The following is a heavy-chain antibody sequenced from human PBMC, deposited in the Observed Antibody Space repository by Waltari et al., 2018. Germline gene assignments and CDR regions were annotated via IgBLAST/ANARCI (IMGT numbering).Heavy chain of an antibody. J-gene: IGHJ4*02. Sequence: EVHLLETGGGLIQPGGSLRLSCAASGFTVRSNYMRWVRQAPGKGLEWVSVIYSGGSTYYADSVKGRFTISRDNSKNTLYLQMNSLRAEDTAVYYCARVSRAGRYFDYWGQGTLVTVSS. CDR1: GFTVRSNY. CDR3: ARVSRAGRYFDY. D-gene: IGHD2-2*01. V-gene: IGHV3-53*02. CDR2: IYSGGST.